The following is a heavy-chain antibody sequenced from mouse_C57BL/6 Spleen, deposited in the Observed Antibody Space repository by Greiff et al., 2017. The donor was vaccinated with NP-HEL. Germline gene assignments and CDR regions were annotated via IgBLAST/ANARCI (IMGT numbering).Heavy chain of an antibody. CDR3: ARGGSPFAY. D-gene: IGHD1-1*01. CDR1: GYTFTDYY. Sequence: EVQLQQSGPELVKPGASVKISCKASGYTFTDYYMNWVKQSHGKSLEWIGDINPNNGGTSYNQKFKGKATLTVDKSSSTAYMELRSLTSEDSAVYYCARGGSPFAYWGQGTLVTVSA. V-gene: IGHV1-26*01. J-gene: IGHJ3*01. CDR2: INPNNGGT.